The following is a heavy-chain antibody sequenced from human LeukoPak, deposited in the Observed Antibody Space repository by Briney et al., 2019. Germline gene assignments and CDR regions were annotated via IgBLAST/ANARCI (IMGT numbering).Heavy chain of an antibody. V-gene: IGHV4-30-2*01. CDR2: INHSGST. J-gene: IGHJ4*02. D-gene: IGHD3-22*01. Sequence: PSQTLSLTCAVSGGSISSGGYSWSWIRQPPGKGLEWIGEINHSGSTNYNPSLKSRVTISVDTSKNQFSLKLSSVTAADTAVYYCARVHYYDSSGYLVFDYWGQGTLVTVSS. CDR3: ARVHYYDSSGYLVFDY. CDR1: GGSISSGGYS.